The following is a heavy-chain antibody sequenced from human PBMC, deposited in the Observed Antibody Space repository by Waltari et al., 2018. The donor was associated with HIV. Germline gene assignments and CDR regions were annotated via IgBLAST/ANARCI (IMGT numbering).Heavy chain of an antibody. J-gene: IGHJ4*02. CDR3: TKGRRGALFGDE. CDR1: GYPFIDLD. CDR2: MNPDNGDA. D-gene: IGHD3-3*01. V-gene: IGHV1-8*02. Sequence: QVQLVQSVAEIKKHRASVRVSCRASGYPFIDLDINWVRRAPGRGLEWVGWMNPDNGDAGYGHKFKGRFTLTRDTTTDTAYMDVTNLKSEDTAIYYCTKGRRGALFGDEWGQGTLVTVSS.